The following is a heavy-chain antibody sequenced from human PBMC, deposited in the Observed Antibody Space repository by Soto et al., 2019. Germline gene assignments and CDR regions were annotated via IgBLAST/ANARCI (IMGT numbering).Heavy chain of an antibody. CDR3: ARDSNPYGDYELFDY. CDR2: ISYDGSNK. Sequence: GGSLRLSCAASGFTFSSYAMHWVRQAPGKGLEWVAIISYDGSNKYYADSVKGRFTISRDNSKNTLYLQMNSLRAEDTAVYYCARDSNPYGDYELFDYWGQGTLVTVSS. CDR1: GFTFSSYA. J-gene: IGHJ4*02. D-gene: IGHD4-17*01. V-gene: IGHV3-30-3*01.